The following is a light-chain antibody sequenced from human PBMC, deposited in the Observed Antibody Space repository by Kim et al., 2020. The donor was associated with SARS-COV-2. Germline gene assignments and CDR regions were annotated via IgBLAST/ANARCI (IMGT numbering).Light chain of an antibody. V-gene: IGLV2-11*03. Sequence: QSVTISCTGTSSDVGGYNYVSWYQQHPGKAPKLMIYDVVKRPSGVPDRFSGSKSGNTASLTISGLQAEDEADYYCCSYAGTYTAYFFGTGTKVTVL. CDR1: SSDVGGYNY. CDR3: CSYAGTYTAYF. J-gene: IGLJ1*01. CDR2: DVV.